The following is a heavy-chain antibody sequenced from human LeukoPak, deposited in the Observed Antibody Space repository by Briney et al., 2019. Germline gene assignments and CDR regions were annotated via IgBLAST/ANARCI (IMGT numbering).Heavy chain of an antibody. CDR3: ARAEKLWFGEPNFDY. CDR1: GFTFDDYG. D-gene: IGHD3-10*01. CDR2: INWNGGST. V-gene: IGHV3-20*04. Sequence: PGGSLRLSCAASGFTFDDYGMSWVRQAPGKGLEWVSGINWNGGSTGCADSVKGRFTISRDNAKNSLYLQMNSLRAEDTALYYCARAEKLWFGEPNFDYWGQGTLVTVSS. J-gene: IGHJ4*02.